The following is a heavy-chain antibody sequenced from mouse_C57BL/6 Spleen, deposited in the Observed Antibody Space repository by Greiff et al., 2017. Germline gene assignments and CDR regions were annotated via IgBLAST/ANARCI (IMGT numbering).Heavy chain of an antibody. Sequence: EVKLVESGGGLVQPGGSLSLSCAASGFTFTDYYMSWVRQPPGKALEWLGFIRNKANGYTTEYSASVKGRFTISRDNSQSILYLQMNALRAEDSATYYCARNWENYAMDYWGQGTSVTVSS. D-gene: IGHD4-1*01. V-gene: IGHV7-3*01. CDR1: GFTFTDYY. CDR3: ARNWENYAMDY. J-gene: IGHJ4*01. CDR2: IRNKANGYTT.